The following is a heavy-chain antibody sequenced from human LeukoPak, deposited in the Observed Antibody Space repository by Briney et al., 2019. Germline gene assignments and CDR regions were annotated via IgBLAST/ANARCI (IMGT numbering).Heavy chain of an antibody. V-gene: IGHV3-15*05. CDR1: GFTVTYAW. J-gene: IGHJ4*02. Sequence: PGGSLRLSCAASGFTVTYAWMSWVRQAPGKGLEWVGRIKSKTDGGTTDYAAPVKGRFTISRDDSKNTLYLQMNSLKTEDTAVYYCTTDLWFGDLLQDYWGQGTLVTVSS. D-gene: IGHD3-10*01. CDR2: IKSKTDGGTT. CDR3: TTDLWFGDLLQDY.